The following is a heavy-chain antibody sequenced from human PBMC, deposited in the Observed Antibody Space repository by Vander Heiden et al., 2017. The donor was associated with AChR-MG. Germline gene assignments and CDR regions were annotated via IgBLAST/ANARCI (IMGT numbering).Heavy chain of an antibody. CDR2: ISYDGSNK. V-gene: IGHV3-30-3*01. CDR3: ARDRMVYRTYYFDY. J-gene: IGHJ4*02. Sequence: QVQLVESGGGVVQPGRSLRLACAASGFTFSSYAMHWVRQAPGKGLEWVAVISYDGSNKYYADSVKGRFTISRDNSKNTLYLQMNSLRAEDTAVYYCARDRMVYRTYYFDYWGQGTLVTVSS. CDR1: GFTFSSYA. D-gene: IGHD2-8*01.